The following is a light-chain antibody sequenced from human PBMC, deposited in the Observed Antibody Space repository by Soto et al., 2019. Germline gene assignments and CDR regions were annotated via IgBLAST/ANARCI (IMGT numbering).Light chain of an antibody. CDR3: CSYAGSSTFYV. CDR2: EVG. CDR1: SSDVGSYNL. Sequence: QSALTQPASVSGSPGQSITISCTGSSSDVGSYNLVSWYRQHPGKAPKLMIYEVGKRPSGVSNRFSGSKSGNTASLTISGLQAEDEADYYCCSYAGSSTFYVFGTGTQLTVL. V-gene: IGLV2-23*02. J-gene: IGLJ1*01.